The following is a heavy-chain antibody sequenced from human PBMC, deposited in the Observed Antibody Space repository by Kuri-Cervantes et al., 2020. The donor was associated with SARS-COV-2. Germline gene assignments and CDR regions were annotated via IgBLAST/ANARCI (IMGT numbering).Heavy chain of an antibody. CDR1: GFTFSDYD. V-gene: IGHV3-21*01. D-gene: IGHD2-15*01. CDR3: ASERAGPRGGFDS. CDR2: ISGSSSYI. J-gene: IGHJ4*02. Sequence: GESLKISCAASGFTFSDYDMNWVRQAPGKGLEWVSSISGSSSYIYYTDSVKGRFTISRDNAKNSLYLQMNSLRVEDTAVYYCASERAGPRGGFDSWGPGTLVTVSS.